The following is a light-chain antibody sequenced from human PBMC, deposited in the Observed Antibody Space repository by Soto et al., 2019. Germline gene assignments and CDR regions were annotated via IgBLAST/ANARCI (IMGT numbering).Light chain of an antibody. J-gene: IGKJ5*01. Sequence: EIVLTQSPGTLSLSPGEGATLSCRASQSISSNFLAWYQQKRGQAPRLLIHGASNRATGIPDRFSGSGSGTDFTLTITRLEPEDVATYYCQQYDDLPITFGQGTRLKIK. CDR1: QSISSNF. V-gene: IGKV3-20*01. CDR3: QQYDDLPIT. CDR2: GAS.